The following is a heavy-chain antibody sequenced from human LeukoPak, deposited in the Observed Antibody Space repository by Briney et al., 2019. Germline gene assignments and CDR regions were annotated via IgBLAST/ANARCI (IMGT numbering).Heavy chain of an antibody. V-gene: IGHV3-48*03. D-gene: IGHD1-26*01. CDR2: ISSSGSTI. CDR3: ARERWELLTD. CDR1: GFTFSSYE. J-gene: IGHJ4*02. Sequence: GGSLRLSCAASGFTFSSYEMNWVRQAPGKGLEWVSYISSSGSTIYYADSVKGRFTISRDNAKNSLYLQMNSLRAEDTAVYYCARERWELLTDWGQGTLVSVCS.